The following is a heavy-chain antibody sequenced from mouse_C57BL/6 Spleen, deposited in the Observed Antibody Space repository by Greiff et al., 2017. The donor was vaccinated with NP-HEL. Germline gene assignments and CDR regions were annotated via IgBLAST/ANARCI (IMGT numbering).Heavy chain of an antibody. Sequence: EVKVVESGGGLVQPGGSLSLSCAASGFTFTDYYMSWVRQPPGKALEWLGFIRNKANGYTTEYSASVKGRFTISRDNSQSILYLQMNALRAEDSATYYCARSQGNWYFDVWGTGTTVTVSS. CDR2: IRNKANGYTT. CDR3: ARSQGNWYFDV. J-gene: IGHJ1*03. CDR1: GFTFTDYY. V-gene: IGHV7-3*01.